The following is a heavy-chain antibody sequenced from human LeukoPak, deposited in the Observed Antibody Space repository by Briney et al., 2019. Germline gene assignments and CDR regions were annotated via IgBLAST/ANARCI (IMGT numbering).Heavy chain of an antibody. J-gene: IGHJ3*02. CDR1: GASISDYL. V-gene: IGHV4-4*09. Sequence: SETLSLTCTVSGASISDYLWSWIRQSPGKRLEWIGYIDPSGSTNYNPSLNSRATVSVDTSNHHFSLKLKSVTAADTDVYFCARHGRERASRNQGDAFEIWGQGTVVIVSS. D-gene: IGHD3-16*01. CDR3: ARHGRERASRNQGDAFEI. CDR2: IDPSGST.